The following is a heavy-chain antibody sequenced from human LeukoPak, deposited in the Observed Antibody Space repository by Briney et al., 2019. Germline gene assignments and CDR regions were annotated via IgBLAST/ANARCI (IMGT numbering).Heavy chain of an antibody. Sequence: ASVKASCKASGYTFTSYGISGVRQAPGQGLEWMGWISAYNGNTNYAQKLQGRVTMTTDTSTSTAYMGLRSLRSDDTAVYYCARLGGGAYTISTIRGFFDYWGQGTLVTVSS. CDR2: ISAYNGNT. V-gene: IGHV1-18*01. CDR1: GYTFTSYG. D-gene: IGHD1-1*01. J-gene: IGHJ4*02. CDR3: ARLGGGAYTISTIRGFFDY.